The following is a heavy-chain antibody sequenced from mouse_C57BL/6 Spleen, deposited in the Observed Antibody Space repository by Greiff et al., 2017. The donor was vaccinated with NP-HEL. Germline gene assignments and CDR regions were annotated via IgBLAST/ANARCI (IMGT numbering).Heavy chain of an antibody. V-gene: IGHV1-39*01. J-gene: IGHJ2*01. Sequence: EVQVVESGPELVKPGASVKISCKASGYSFTDYNMNWVKQSNGKSLEWIGVINPNYGTTSYNQKFKGKATLTVDQSSSTAYMQLNSLTSEDSAVYYCARSGTTGVAGDYWGQGTTLTVSS. CDR1: GYSFTDYN. D-gene: IGHD1-1*01. CDR2: INPNYGTT. CDR3: ARSGTTGVAGDY.